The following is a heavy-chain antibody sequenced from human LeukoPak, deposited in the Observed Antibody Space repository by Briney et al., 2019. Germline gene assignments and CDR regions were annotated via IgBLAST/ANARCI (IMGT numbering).Heavy chain of an antibody. CDR3: ANGYCSGGSCYWALGY. CDR2: ISGGAGST. CDR1: GFTFSTYA. V-gene: IGHV3-23*01. D-gene: IGHD2-15*01. Sequence: GGSLRLSCAASGFTFSTYAMSWVRQAPGKGLEWVSVISGGAGSTYYADSVKGRFTISRDNSRSTLYLQMNSLRAEDTAVYFCANGYCSGGSCYWALGYWGQGALVIVSS. J-gene: IGHJ4*02.